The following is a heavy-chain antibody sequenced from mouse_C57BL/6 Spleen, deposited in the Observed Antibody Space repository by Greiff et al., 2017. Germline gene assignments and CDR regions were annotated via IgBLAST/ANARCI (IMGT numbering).Heavy chain of an antibody. D-gene: IGHD2-4*01. CDR1: GFTFSSYA. CDR3: ARYRWRDYDAEAFAY. V-gene: IGHV5-4*03. J-gene: IGHJ3*01. CDR2: ISDGGSYT. Sequence: EVMLVESGGGLVKPGGSLKLSCAASGFTFSSYAMSWVRQTPEKRLEWVATISDGGSYTYYPDNVKGRFTISRDNAKNNLYLQMSHLKSEDTAMYDCARYRWRDYDAEAFAYWGQGTLVTVSA.